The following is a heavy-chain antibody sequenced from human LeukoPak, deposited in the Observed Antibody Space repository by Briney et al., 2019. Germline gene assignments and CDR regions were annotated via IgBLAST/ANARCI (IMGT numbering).Heavy chain of an antibody. CDR1: GFTFSSYE. J-gene: IGHJ4*02. Sequence: GGSLRLSCAASGFTFSSYEMNWVRQAPGKGLEWVSYISSSGSTIYYADSVKGRFTISRDNAKNSLYLQMNSLRAEDTAVYYCAKAGREYSYGPVNWYYFDYWGQGTLVTVSS. V-gene: IGHV3-48*03. CDR3: AKAGREYSYGPVNWYYFDY. D-gene: IGHD5-18*01. CDR2: ISSSGSTI.